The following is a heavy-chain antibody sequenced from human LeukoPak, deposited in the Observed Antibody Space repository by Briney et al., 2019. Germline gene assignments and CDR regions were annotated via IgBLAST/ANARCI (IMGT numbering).Heavy chain of an antibody. CDR3: ARETQGGYFDY. CDR2: IYYSGST. Sequence: SETLSLTCTVSGVSISSYYWSWIRQPPGKGLEWIGYIYYSGSTNYNPSLKSRVTISVDTSKNQFSLKLSSVTAADTAVYYCARETQGGYFDYWGQGTLVTVSS. D-gene: IGHD3-16*01. CDR1: GVSISSYY. V-gene: IGHV4-59*01. J-gene: IGHJ4*02.